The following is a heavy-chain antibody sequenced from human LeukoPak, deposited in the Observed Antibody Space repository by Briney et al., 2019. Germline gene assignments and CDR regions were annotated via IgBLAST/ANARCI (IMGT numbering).Heavy chain of an antibody. CDR3: AKDLGIVVVPAAIGY. D-gene: IGHD2-2*01. J-gene: IGHJ4*02. CDR1: GFTFSSYA. Sequence: PGGSLRLSCAASGFTFSSYAMSWVRQAPGKGLDWVSAISGSGGSTYYADSVKGRFTISRDNSKNTLYLQMNSLRAEDTAVYYCAKDLGIVVVPAAIGYWGQGTLVTVSS. CDR2: ISGSGGST. V-gene: IGHV3-23*01.